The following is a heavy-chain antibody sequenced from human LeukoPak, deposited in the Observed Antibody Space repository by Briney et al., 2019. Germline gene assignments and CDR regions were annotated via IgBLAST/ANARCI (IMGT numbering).Heavy chain of an antibody. CDR1: GFAFSSYW. Sequence: GGSLRLSCVASGFAFSSYWMSWVRQAPGKGPEWVANIKQDGGEKYYVDSVKGRFTISRDNAKNPLFLQMNSLRVEDTAVYYCARLGGSYYTYWGQGTLVTVSS. D-gene: IGHD1-26*01. V-gene: IGHV3-7*01. CDR2: IKQDGGEK. J-gene: IGHJ4*02. CDR3: ARLGGSYYTY.